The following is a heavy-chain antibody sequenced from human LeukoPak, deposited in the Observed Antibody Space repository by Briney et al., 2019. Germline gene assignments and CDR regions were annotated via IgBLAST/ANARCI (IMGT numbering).Heavy chain of an antibody. Sequence: GGSLRLSCAASGFTFSSYGMHWVRQAPGKGLEWVAVISYDGSNKYYADSVKGRSTISRDNSKNTLYLQMNSLRAEDTAVYYCAKDSGPGRELPFGAFDIWGQGTMVTVSS. V-gene: IGHV3-30*18. CDR1: GFTFSSYG. CDR3: AKDSGPGRELPFGAFDI. J-gene: IGHJ3*02. CDR2: ISYDGSNK. D-gene: IGHD1-26*01.